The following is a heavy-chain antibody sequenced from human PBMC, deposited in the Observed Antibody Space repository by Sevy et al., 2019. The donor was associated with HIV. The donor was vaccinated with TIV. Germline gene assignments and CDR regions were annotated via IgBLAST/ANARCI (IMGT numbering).Heavy chain of an antibody. CDR3: AKAHDGDYYWYFDL. J-gene: IGHJ2*01. D-gene: IGHD4-17*01. CDR1: GFTFDDYA. Sequence: GGSLRLSCAASGFTFDDYAMHWVRQAPGKGLEWVSGISWNSGSIGYADSVKGRFTISRDNAKNSLYLQMNSLRAEDMALCYCAKAHDGDYYWYFDLWGRGTLVTVSS. CDR2: ISWNSGSI. V-gene: IGHV3-9*03.